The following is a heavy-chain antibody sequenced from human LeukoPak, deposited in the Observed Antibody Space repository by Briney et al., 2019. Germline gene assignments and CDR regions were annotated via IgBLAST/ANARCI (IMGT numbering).Heavy chain of an antibody. V-gene: IGHV3-74*01. CDR1: GVTFNNYW. CDR2: INSDGST. Sequence: PGGSLRLSCAVSGVTFNNYWINWVRQAPGKGLVWVSRINSDGSTNYSDSVTGRFTISRDNAKNTVYLQMDSLRAEDTAVYYCARTAMSSSGRVDYWGQGTLVTVSS. J-gene: IGHJ4*02. D-gene: IGHD6-19*01. CDR3: ARTAMSSSGRVDY.